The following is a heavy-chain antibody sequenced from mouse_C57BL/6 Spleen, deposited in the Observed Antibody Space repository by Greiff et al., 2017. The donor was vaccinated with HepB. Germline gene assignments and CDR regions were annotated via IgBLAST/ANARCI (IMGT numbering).Heavy chain of an antibody. J-gene: IGHJ1*03. CDR1: GFTFSDYG. D-gene: IGHD1-1*01. CDR2: ISSGSSTI. CDR3: ARDSVAPNYWYFDV. V-gene: IGHV5-17*01. Sequence: EVKLVESGGGLVKPGASLKLSCAASGFTFSDYGMHWVRQAPEKGLEWVAYISSGSSTIYYADKVKGRFTISRDNAKNTLSLQMTSLRSEDTAMYYCARDSVAPNYWYFDVWGTGTTVTVSS.